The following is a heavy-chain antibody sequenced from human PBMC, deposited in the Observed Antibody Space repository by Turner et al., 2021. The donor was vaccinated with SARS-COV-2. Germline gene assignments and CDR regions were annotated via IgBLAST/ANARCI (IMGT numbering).Heavy chain of an antibody. CDR2: ISNDGSNK. CDR1: GFTFRSYG. J-gene: IGHJ4*02. V-gene: IGHV3-30*18. Sequence: VQLVESGGGVVQHGRSLRLSCAASGFTFRSYGMHWVRQAPGKGLEWVALISNDGSNKYYADSVKGRFTISRDNSKNTLYLQMNSLRAEDTAVYYCAKESNFDYWGQGTLVTVSS. CDR3: AKESNFDY.